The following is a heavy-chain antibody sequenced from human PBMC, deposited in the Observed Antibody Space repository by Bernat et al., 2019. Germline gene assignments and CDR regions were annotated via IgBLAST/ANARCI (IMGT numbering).Heavy chain of an antibody. Sequence: QLQLQESGPGLVKPSETLSLTCTVSAGSISSHNYFWGWIREPPGKGLEWIGSVYSSGSTYYNPSLKGLVTIPDDPTKNHSSLLMTSVTADNTAVYYCATPWRTTYYDSSGYYGWDAFDTWGQGTMVTVSS. CDR1: AGSISSHNYF. J-gene: IGHJ3*02. D-gene: IGHD3-22*01. CDR2: VYSSGST. CDR3: ATPWRTTYYDSSGYYGWDAFDT. V-gene: IGHV4-39*02.